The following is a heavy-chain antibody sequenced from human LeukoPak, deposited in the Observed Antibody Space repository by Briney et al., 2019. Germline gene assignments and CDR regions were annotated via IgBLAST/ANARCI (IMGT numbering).Heavy chain of an antibody. D-gene: IGHD6-19*01. V-gene: IGHV3-74*01. CDR3: AKSPGHIAVVLDY. Sequence: GGSLRLSCAASGFTFSSYWMPWVRQAPGKGLVWVSRINSDGSSTSYADSVKGRFTISRDNSKNTLYLQMNSLRAEDTAVYYCAKSPGHIAVVLDYWGQGTLVTVSS. J-gene: IGHJ4*02. CDR2: INSDGSST. CDR1: GFTFSSYW.